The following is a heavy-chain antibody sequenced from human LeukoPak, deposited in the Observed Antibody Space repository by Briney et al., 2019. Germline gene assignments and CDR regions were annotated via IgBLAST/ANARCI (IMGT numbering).Heavy chain of an antibody. J-gene: IGHJ5*02. Sequence: SVKVSCKTSGGTFRSHIFSWVRQAPGQGLEWMGRITPIINSAKYAQKFRDRLTITADTSTGTAYMELSSLTPEDTALYYCTRVNLRGSQYNWFDPWGQGTLVIVAS. CDR2: ITPIINSA. V-gene: IGHV1-69*08. CDR1: GGTFRSHI. D-gene: IGHD1-26*01. CDR3: TRVNLRGSQYNWFDP.